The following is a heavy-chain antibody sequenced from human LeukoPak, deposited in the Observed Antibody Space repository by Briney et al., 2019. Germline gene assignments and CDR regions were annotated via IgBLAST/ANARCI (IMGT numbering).Heavy chain of an antibody. J-gene: IGHJ5*02. D-gene: IGHD1-1*01. V-gene: IGHV4-31*03. CDR2: IYYSGST. CDR3: AREGTAGTNLNWFDP. CDR1: GXSISSGSYY. Sequence: SQTLSLTCTVSGXSISSGSYYWSWIRQHPGKGLEWIGYIYYSGSTNFNPSLKSRVTISVDTSKNQFSLKLSSVTAADTAVYYCAREGTAGTNLNWFDPWGQGTLVTVSS.